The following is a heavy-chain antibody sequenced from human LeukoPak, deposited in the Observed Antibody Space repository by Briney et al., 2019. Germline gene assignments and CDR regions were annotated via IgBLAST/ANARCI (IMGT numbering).Heavy chain of an antibody. CDR3: ARGILKGTMVRGVRHYYYYMDV. CDR1: GGSFSGYY. CDR2: INHSGST. Sequence: SETLSLTCAVYGGSFSGYYWSWIRQPPGKGLEWIGEINHSGSTNYNPSLKSRVTISVDTSKNQFSLKLSSVTAADTAVYYCARGILKGTMVRGVRHYYYYMDVWGKGTTVTVSS. V-gene: IGHV4-34*01. D-gene: IGHD3-10*01. J-gene: IGHJ6*03.